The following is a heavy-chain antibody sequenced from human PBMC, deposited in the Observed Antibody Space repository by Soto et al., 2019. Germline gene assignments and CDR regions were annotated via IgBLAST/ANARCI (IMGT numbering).Heavy chain of an antibody. Sequence: SETLPLTCTASGASVTGSSYWSWIRQLAAKGLEWIGRLSLTGAPNYNPSLRSRVTMSADVSKNQFSLRLTAVTAADTALYSCARGKTPPGARAWYYFVSGAQGTLVTV. CDR2: LSLTGAP. J-gene: IGHJ4*02. D-gene: IGHD2-8*02. CDR3: ARGKTPPGARAWYYFVS. V-gene: IGHV4-4*07. CDR1: GASVTGSSY.